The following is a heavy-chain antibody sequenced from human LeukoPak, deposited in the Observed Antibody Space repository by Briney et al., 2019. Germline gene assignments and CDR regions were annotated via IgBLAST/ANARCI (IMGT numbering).Heavy chain of an antibody. CDR3: TKVRSGSSSWALRVFDY. V-gene: IGHV3-23*01. CDR2: ISPAGGTT. CDR1: GFTFSSEA. J-gene: IGHJ4*02. D-gene: IGHD6-13*01. Sequence: GGSLRLSCAVSGFTFSSEAMGWVRQLPGGGLEWVSTISPAGGTTYYAESMKGRFTISRDNSKSTLHLQMNSLRVEDTAVYYCTKVRSGSSSWALRVFDYWGQGALVTVSS.